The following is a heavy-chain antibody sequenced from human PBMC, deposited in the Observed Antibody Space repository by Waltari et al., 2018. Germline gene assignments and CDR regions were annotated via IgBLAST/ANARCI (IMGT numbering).Heavy chain of an antibody. CDR1: GYTFTSYD. J-gene: IGHJ4*02. CDR2: RNPKRSNT. Sequence: QVQLVQSGAEVKKPGASVKVSCKASGYTFTSYDINWVRQATGQGLGGMGWRNPKRSNTGYAQKFQGRVTITRNTARSTAYMELSSLRSEDTAVYYCARGPYSSSWYYWGQGTLVTVSS. CDR3: ARGPYSSSWYY. D-gene: IGHD6-13*01. V-gene: IGHV1-8*03.